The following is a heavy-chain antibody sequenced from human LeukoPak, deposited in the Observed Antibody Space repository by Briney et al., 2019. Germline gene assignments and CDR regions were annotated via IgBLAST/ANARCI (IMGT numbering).Heavy chain of an antibody. CDR3: ARVPSGPYDSSGYCDY. CDR1: GYTFTSYG. V-gene: IGHV1-18*01. D-gene: IGHD3-22*01. J-gene: IGHJ4*02. CDR2: ISAYNGNT. Sequence: ASVKVSCKASGYTFTSYGISWVRQAPGQGLEWMGWISAYNGNTNYAQKLQGRVTMTTDTSTSTAYMELRSLRSDDTAVYYCARVPSGPYDSSGYCDYWGQGTLVTVSS.